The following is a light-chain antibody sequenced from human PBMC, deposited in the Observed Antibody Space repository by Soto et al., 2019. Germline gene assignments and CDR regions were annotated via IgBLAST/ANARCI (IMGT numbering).Light chain of an antibody. CDR3: QQRNIWPPVT. Sequence: IVLTQSPATLSLSPGERATLSCLASPSVTNYLAWYQQKPGQPPRLLIYGAFNRAAGIPARFSGSGSGTDFTLTISSLEPEDSAVYYCQQRNIWPPVTFGQGTRLEIK. CDR2: GAF. V-gene: IGKV3-11*01. CDR1: PSVTNY. J-gene: IGKJ5*01.